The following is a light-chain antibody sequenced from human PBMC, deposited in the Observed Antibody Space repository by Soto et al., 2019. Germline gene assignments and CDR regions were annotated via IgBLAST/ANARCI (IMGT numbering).Light chain of an antibody. CDR2: AAS. CDR3: LQDYSYLLA. V-gene: IGKV1-6*01. Sequence: AIQMTQSPSSLSASVGDRVTITCRASQGIRNDLGWYQQKPGKAPKLLIYAASSLQSGVPSRFSGSRSGTAFTVNISSLQPEEFATYDCLQDYSYLLAFGGGDKVEIK. J-gene: IGKJ4*01. CDR1: QGIRND.